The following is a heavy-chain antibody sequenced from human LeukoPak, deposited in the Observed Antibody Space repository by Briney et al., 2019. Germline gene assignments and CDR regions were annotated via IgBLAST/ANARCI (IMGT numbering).Heavy chain of an antibody. D-gene: IGHD5-12*01. CDR3: ATIRSSYSGYDLPPDY. Sequence: GASVKVSCKASGYTFTSYGITWVRQAPGQGLEWMGRIIPILGIANYAQKFQGRVTITADKSTSTAYMELSSLRSEDTAVYYCATIRSSYSGYDLPPDYWGHGTLVTVSS. CDR1: GYTFTSYG. CDR2: IIPILGIA. V-gene: IGHV1-69*04. J-gene: IGHJ4*01.